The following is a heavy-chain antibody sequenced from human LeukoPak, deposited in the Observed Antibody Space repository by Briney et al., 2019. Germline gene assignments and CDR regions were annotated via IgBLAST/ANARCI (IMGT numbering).Heavy chain of an antibody. CDR2: ISGSGGST. Sequence: GGSLRLSCAASGFTFSSYAMSCVCQAPGKGLDCVSAISGSGGSTYYADSVKGRFTISRDSSKNTLYLQMNSLRAEDTAVYYCARGDFWSGYSSHYYYYGMDVWGQGTTVTVSS. V-gene: IGHV3-23*01. CDR3: ARGDFWSGYSSHYYYYGMDV. J-gene: IGHJ6*02. D-gene: IGHD3-3*01. CDR1: GFTFSSYA.